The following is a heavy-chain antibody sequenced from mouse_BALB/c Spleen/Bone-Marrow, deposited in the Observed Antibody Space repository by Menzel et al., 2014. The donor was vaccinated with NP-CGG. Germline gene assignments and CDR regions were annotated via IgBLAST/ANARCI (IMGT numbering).Heavy chain of an antibody. CDR3: ARYGNYFDY. CDR1: GISITTGNYR. CDR2: IYYSGTI. Sequence: DVQLQESGPGLVKPSQTVSLTCTVTGISITTGNYRWSRIRQFPGNKLEWIGYIYYSGTITYNPSLTSRTTITRDTSKNQFFLEMNSLTAEDTATYYCARYGNYFDYWGQGTTLTVSS. D-gene: IGHD2-1*01. V-gene: IGHV3-5*02. J-gene: IGHJ2*01.